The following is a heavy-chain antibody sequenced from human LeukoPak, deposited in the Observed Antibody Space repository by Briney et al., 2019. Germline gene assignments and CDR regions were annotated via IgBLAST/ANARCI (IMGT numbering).Heavy chain of an antibody. CDR3: ARHVRGGSYFNY. CDR1: GGSISSYY. Sequence: ASETLSLTCTVSGGSISSYYWSWIRQPPGKGLEWIGYIYYSGSTNYNPSLKSRVTISVDTSKNQFSLKLSSVTAADTAVYYCARHVRGGSYFNYWGQGTLVTVSS. J-gene: IGHJ4*02. V-gene: IGHV4-59*08. D-gene: IGHD3-16*01. CDR2: IYYSGST.